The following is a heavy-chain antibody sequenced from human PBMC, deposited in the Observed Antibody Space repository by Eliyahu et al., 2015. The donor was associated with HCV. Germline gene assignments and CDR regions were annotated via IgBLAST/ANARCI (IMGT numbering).Heavy chain of an antibody. V-gene: IGHV1-18*01. CDR3: AREGSLGGAFDI. J-gene: IGHJ3*02. D-gene: IGHD1-26*01. CDR2: XSDYNGNT. CDR1: GYTFTSNG. Sequence: QVQLVQSGAEVXKPGASVXVSCKASGYTFTSNGISWVRQAPGXGLEWMGWXSDYNGNTNYAQKLQGRVTMTTDTSTSTAYMELRSLRSDDTAVYYCAREGSLGGAFDIWGQGTVVTVSS.